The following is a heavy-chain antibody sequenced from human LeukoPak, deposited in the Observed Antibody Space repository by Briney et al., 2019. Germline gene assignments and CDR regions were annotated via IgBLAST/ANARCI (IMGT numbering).Heavy chain of an antibody. Sequence: SVKVSCEASGGTFSSYAISWVRQAPGQGLEWMGGIIPIFGTANYAQKFQGRVTITADESTSTAYMELSSLRSEDTAVYYCARGVVGQLWDTYFDYWGQGTLVTVSS. CDR3: ARGVVGQLWDTYFDY. D-gene: IGHD5-18*01. V-gene: IGHV1-69*13. J-gene: IGHJ4*02. CDR2: IIPIFGTA. CDR1: GGTFSSYA.